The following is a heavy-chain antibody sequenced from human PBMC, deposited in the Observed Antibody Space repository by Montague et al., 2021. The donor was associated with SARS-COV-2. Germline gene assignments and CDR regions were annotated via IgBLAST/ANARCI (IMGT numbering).Heavy chain of an antibody. CDR3: ARHVTVVQYQRHHSAVDV. Sequence: SETLSLTCTVSGGSISSYYWNWIRQPPGKGLEWIGYISYSGSTNYNPSLKSRVTISVDTSKNQISLKLSSVTAADTAVYYCARHVTVVQYQRHHSAVDVWGQGTTVTVSS. V-gene: IGHV4-59*08. CDR2: ISYSGST. CDR1: GGSISSYY. D-gene: IGHD2-2*01. J-gene: IGHJ6*02.